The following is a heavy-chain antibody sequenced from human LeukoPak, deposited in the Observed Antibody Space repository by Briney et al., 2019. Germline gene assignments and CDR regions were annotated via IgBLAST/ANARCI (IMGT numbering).Heavy chain of an antibody. CDR2: ISYDGSNK. J-gene: IGHJ4*02. CDR3: AKDKGLTMVRGVKE. CDR1: GFTFSSYG. D-gene: IGHD3-10*01. V-gene: IGHV3-30*18. Sequence: GRSLRLSCAASGFTFSSYGMHWVRQAPGKGLEWVAVISYDGSNKYYADSVKGRFTISRDSSKNTLYLQMNSLRAEDTAVYYCAKDKGLTMVRGVKEWGQGTLVTVSS.